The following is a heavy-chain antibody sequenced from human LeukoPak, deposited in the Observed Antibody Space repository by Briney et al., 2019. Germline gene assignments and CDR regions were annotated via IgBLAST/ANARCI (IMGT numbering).Heavy chain of an antibody. D-gene: IGHD6-13*01. CDR1: GFTFSSYA. J-gene: IGHJ4*02. CDR2: ISYDGSNK. V-gene: IGHV3-30-3*01. Sequence: GGSLRLSCAASGFTFSSYAMHWVRQAPGKGLEWVAVISYDGSNKYYADSVKGRFTISRDNSKNTLYLQMNSLRAEDTAVYYCAKGRYISSSWYYFDYWGQGTLVTVSS. CDR3: AKGRYISSSWYYFDY.